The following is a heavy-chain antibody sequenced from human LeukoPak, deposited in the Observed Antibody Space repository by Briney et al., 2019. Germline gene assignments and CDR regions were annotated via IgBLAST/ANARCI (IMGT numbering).Heavy chain of an antibody. J-gene: IGHJ4*02. CDR3: ASYYYDSSGYDFPN. V-gene: IGHV3-30*03. Sequence: PGGSLRLSCAASGFTFSSYGMHWVRQAPGKGLEWVAVISYDGSNKYYADSVKGRFTISRDNSKNTLYLQMNSLRAEDTAVYYCASYYYDSSGYDFPNWGQGTLATVSS. CDR2: ISYDGSNK. CDR1: GFTFSSYG. D-gene: IGHD3-22*01.